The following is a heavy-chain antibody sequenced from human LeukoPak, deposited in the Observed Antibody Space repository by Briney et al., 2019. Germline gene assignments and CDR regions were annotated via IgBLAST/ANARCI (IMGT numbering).Heavy chain of an antibody. CDR2: IYYSGST. CDR1: GGSISSGGYY. V-gene: IGHV4-31*03. J-gene: IGHJ6*04. D-gene: IGHD3-10*01. CDR3: ARDQSGYYGSGSYGMDV. Sequence: PSQTLSLTCTVSGGSISSGGYYWSWIRQHPGKGLEWIGYIYYSGSTYYNPSLKSRVTISVDTSKNQFSLKLSPVTAADTAVYYCARDQSGYYGSGSYGMDVWGKGTTVTVSS.